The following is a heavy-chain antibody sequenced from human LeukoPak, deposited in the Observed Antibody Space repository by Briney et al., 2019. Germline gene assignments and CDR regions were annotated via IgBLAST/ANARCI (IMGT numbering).Heavy chain of an antibody. CDR1: GGTFSSYA. J-gene: IGHJ6*04. V-gene: IGHV1-69*06. Sequence: SVKVSCKTSGGTFSSYAISWVRQAPGQGLEWMGGIIPIFGTANYAQKFQGRVTITADRSTSTAYMQLSSLRSGDTAIYYCARDTTTRPYYGMDVWGKGTTVTVSS. D-gene: IGHD1-14*01. CDR3: ARDTTTRPYYGMDV. CDR2: IIPIFGTA.